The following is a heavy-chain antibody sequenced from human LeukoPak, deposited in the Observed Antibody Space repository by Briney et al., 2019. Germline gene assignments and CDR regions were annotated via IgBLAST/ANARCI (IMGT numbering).Heavy chain of an antibody. CDR1: GYTFTSYA. D-gene: IGHD6-13*01. V-gene: IGHV7-4-1*02. Sequence: ASVKVSRKDSGYTFTSYAMNWVRQAPGQGLEWMGWINTNTGNPTYAQGFTGRFVFSLDTSVSTAYLQISSLKAEDTAVYYCARDHSSSWYAIDYWGQGTLVTVSS. J-gene: IGHJ4*02. CDR2: INTNTGNP. CDR3: ARDHSSSWYAIDY.